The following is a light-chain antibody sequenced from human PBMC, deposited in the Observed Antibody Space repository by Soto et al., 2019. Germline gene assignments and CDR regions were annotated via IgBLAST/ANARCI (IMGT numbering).Light chain of an antibody. V-gene: IGLV1-44*01. CDR3: AAWDDSLNASYV. J-gene: IGLJ1*01. Sequence: QSALTQPPSASGTPVQRVTISCSGSSSNIGSNTVNWYQQLPGTAPKLLIYSNNQRPPGVPDRFSGSKSGTSASLAISGLQSEDEADYYCAAWDDSLNASYVFGTGTKVTVL. CDR1: SSNIGSNT. CDR2: SNN.